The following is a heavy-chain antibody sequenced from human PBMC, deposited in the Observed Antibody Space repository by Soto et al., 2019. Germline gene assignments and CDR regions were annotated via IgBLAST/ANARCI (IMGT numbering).Heavy chain of an antibody. CDR1: GYYFTTYG. CDR3: ARGRYGDY. Sequence: QVHLVQSGAEVKKPGASVKVSCKGSGYYFTTYGITWLRQAPGQGLEWMAWISAHNGNTDYAQKLQGRVTVTRDTSTSTAYMELRSLTSDDTAMYYCARGRYGDYWGQGALVTVS. J-gene: IGHJ4*02. CDR2: ISAHNGNT. D-gene: IGHD1-1*01. V-gene: IGHV1-18*01.